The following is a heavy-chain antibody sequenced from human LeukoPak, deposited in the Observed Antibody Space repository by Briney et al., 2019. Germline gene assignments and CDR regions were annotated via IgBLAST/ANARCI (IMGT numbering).Heavy chain of an antibody. Sequence: GRSLRLSCAASGFTFSSYGMHWVRQAPGKGLEWVAVIWYDGSNKYYADSVKGRFTISRDNSKNTLYLQMNSLRAEDTAVYYCATEAWIQPISQVDYWGQGTLVTVFS. D-gene: IGHD5-18*01. J-gene: IGHJ4*02. CDR1: GFTFSSYG. V-gene: IGHV3-33*01. CDR2: IWYDGSNK. CDR3: ATEAWIQPISQVDY.